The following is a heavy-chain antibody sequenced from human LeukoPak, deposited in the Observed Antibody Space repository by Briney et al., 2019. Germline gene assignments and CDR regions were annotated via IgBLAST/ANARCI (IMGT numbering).Heavy chain of an antibody. V-gene: IGHV3-7*01. CDR3: ASQGKAVASPFDY. D-gene: IGHD6-19*01. Sequence: PGGSLRLSCAASGFTFSSYGMSRVRQAPGKGLEWVANIKQDGSEKYYVDSVKGRFTISRDNAKNSLYLQMNSLRAEDTAVYYCASQGKAVASPFDYWGQGTLVTVSS. J-gene: IGHJ4*02. CDR1: GFTFSSYG. CDR2: IKQDGSEK.